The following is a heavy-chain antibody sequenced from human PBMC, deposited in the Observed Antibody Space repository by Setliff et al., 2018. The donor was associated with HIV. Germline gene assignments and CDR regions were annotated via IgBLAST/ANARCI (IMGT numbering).Heavy chain of an antibody. CDR3: AKELGFWSGYSGPPRAY. J-gene: IGHJ4*02. Sequence: PGGSLRLSCAASGFTFSNYGMHWVRQDPGKGLEWVSVIWYDGSNKYYTDSVKGRFTISRDNSKNTLYLQMNSLRAEDTAVYYCAKELGFWSGYSGPPRAYWCQGTLVTVS. V-gene: IGHV3-33*03. D-gene: IGHD3-3*01. CDR2: IWYDGSNK. CDR1: GFTFSNYG.